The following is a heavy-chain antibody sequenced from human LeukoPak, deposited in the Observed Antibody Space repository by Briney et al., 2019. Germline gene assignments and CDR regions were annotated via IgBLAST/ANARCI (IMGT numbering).Heavy chain of an antibody. J-gene: IGHJ4*02. CDR3: ARVGVRIAVAGMGC. D-gene: IGHD6-19*01. V-gene: IGHV3-48*03. Sequence: GGSLRLSCAASGFTFSSYAMTWVRQAPGKGLEWVSYISSSGSTIYYADSVKGRFTISRDNAKNSLYLQMNSLRAEDTAVYYCARVGVRIAVAGMGCWGQGTLVTVSS. CDR1: GFTFSSYA. CDR2: ISSSGSTI.